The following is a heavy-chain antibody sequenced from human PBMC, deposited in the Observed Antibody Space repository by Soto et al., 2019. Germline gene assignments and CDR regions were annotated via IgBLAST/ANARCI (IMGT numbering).Heavy chain of an antibody. CDR3: ASVLELHYYYGMDV. D-gene: IGHD1-7*01. V-gene: IGHV1-69*13. J-gene: IGHJ6*02. Sequence: ASVKVSCKASGGTFSSYAISWVRHAPGQGLEWMGGIIPIFGTANYAQKFQGRVTITADESTSTAYMELSSLRSEDTAVYYCASVLELHYYYGMDVWGQGTTVTVSS. CDR2: IIPIFGTA. CDR1: GGTFSSYA.